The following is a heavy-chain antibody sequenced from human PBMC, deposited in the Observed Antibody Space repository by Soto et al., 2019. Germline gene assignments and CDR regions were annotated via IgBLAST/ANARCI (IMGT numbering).Heavy chain of an antibody. J-gene: IGHJ6*02. D-gene: IGHD3-9*01. CDR2: IYYSGST. CDR3: ARDILTGRMGMDV. V-gene: IGHV4-61*08. CDR1: GVSISSGGYY. Sequence: SETLSLTGTVSGVSISSGGYYWSWIRQHPGKGLEWIGYIYYSGSTYYNPSLRSRVTISLDTSKKQFSLKLSSVTAADTAVYYCARDILTGRMGMDVWGQGTTVTVSS.